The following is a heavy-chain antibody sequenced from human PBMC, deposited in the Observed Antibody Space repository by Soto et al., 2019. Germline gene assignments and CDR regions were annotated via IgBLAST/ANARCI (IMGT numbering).Heavy chain of an antibody. D-gene: IGHD3-10*01. CDR3: ATGGLITTVRGVIIMGPNWFDP. CDR1: GYTLTELS. J-gene: IGHJ5*02. CDR2: FDPEDGET. V-gene: IGHV1-24*01. Sequence: GASVKVSCKVSGYTLTELSMHWVRQAPGKGLEWMGGFDPEDGETIYAQKFQGRVTMTEDTSTDTAYMELSSLRSEDTAVYYCATGGLITTVRGVIIMGPNWFDPWGQGTLVTVSS.